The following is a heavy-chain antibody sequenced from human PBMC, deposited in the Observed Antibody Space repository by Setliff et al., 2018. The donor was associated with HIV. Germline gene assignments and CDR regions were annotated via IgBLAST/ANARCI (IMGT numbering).Heavy chain of an antibody. CDR2: INPNSGGT. CDR3: ARGGQNAFRYFDWLPEGEYFHH. CDR1: GYSFTGYY. Sequence: ASVKVSCKASGYSFTGYYIHWMRQAPGQGPEWLGWINPNSGGTNYAQRFQGRVTMTRDTSISTASMDLRSLRSDDTAFYYCARGGQNAFRYFDWLPEGEYFHHWGQGTLVTVSS. V-gene: IGHV1-2*02. J-gene: IGHJ1*01. D-gene: IGHD3-9*01.